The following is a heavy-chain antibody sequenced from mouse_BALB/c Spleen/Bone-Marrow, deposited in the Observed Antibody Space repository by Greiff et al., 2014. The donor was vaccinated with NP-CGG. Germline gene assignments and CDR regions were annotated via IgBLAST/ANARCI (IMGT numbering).Heavy chain of an antibody. D-gene: IGHD3-2*02. CDR1: GFTFTDYY. CDR3: TRDNRHIDY. CDR2: ISNKSNGYTS. Sequence: VQLVESGGGLVQPGGSLRLSCTTSGFTFTDYYVSWVRQPPGKALEWLGFISNKSNGYTSEYSASVKGLFTISRDNYQSILYLQINTLRAEDSATYYSTRDNRHIDYWGQGTTLTVSS. J-gene: IGHJ2*01. V-gene: IGHV7-3*02.